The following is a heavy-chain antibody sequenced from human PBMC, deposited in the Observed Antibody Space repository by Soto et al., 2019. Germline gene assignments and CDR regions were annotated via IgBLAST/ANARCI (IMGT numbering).Heavy chain of an antibody. CDR3: ATGYCRSDNCHFTH. D-gene: IGHD2-2*03. Sequence: DVQLVESGGGLVKPGGSLRLSCAASGFNFHTYPMTWLRQAPGKGLEWVSYISGTSETIFYADSVKGRFTISRDNAKDSLYLQLNSLRDEETAVYYCATGYCRSDNCHFTHWGQGTLVTVSS. J-gene: IGHJ4*02. V-gene: IGHV3-48*02. CDR2: ISGTSETI. CDR1: GFNFHTYP.